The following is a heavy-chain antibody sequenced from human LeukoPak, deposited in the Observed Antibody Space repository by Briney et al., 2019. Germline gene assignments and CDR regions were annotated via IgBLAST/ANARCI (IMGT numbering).Heavy chain of an antibody. CDR2: INHSGST. Sequence: SETLSLTCAVYGGSFSGYYWSWIRQPPGKGLEWIGEINHSGSTNYNPSLKSRVTISVDTSKNQFSLKLSSVTAADTAVYYCARGGYDILTGYSIDYWGQGTLVTVSS. CDR1: GGSFSGYY. D-gene: IGHD3-9*01. V-gene: IGHV4-34*01. CDR3: ARGGYDILTGYSIDY. J-gene: IGHJ4*02.